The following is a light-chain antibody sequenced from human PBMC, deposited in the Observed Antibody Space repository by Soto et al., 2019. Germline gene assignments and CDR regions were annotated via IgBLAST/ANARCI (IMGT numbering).Light chain of an antibody. CDR3: ATWDDSLNVVV. Sequence: QSVLTQPPSASGTPGQRVSISCSGSSSNIGSNSVNWFQHLPGTAPKRLIYSNNQRPSGVPDRISGSKSGASASLAISGLQSEDEADYYCATWDDSLNVVVFGGGTRLTVL. CDR2: SNN. J-gene: IGLJ2*01. V-gene: IGLV1-44*01. CDR1: SSNIGSNS.